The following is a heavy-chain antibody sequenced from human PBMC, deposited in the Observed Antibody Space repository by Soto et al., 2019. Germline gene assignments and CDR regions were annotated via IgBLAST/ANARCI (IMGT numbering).Heavy chain of an antibody. J-gene: IGHJ6*02. Sequence: SETLSLTCTVSGGSISSYYWSWIRQPPGKGLEWIGYIYYSGSTNYNPSLKSRVTISVDTSKNQFSLKLSSVTAADTAVYYCARGGEPRTRYYGMDVWGQGTTVTV. V-gene: IGHV4-59*01. CDR3: ARGGEPRTRYYGMDV. CDR2: IYYSGST. CDR1: GGSISSYY. D-gene: IGHD3-16*01.